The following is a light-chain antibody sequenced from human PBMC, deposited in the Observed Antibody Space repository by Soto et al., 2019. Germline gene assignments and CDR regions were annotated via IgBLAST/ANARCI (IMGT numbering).Light chain of an antibody. V-gene: IGLV1-44*01. CDR3: AAWNDSLNGVV. Sequence: QSVLTQPPSASGTPGQRVTISCSGSSSNIGSNTVNWYQQLPGTAPQLLIYRNTQRPSGVPDRFSGSKSGTSASLAISGLQSEDEADYYCAAWNDSLNGVVFGGGTKLTVL. J-gene: IGLJ2*01. CDR1: SSNIGSNT. CDR2: RNT.